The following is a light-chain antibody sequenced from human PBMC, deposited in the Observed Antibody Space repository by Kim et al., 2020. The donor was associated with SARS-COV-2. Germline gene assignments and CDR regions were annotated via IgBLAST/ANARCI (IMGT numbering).Light chain of an antibody. CDR1: QRVGTR. CDR2: DAS. Sequence: VSPGERVTLSCRADQRVGTRVAWYQQRRGQAHNRLIFDASTRATGVTDRFSGSGSGTDFTLTITSLQSEDYAIYYCQNYEGWPPYTFGLGTKLEI. CDR3: QNYEGWPPYT. V-gene: IGKV3-15*01. J-gene: IGKJ2*01.